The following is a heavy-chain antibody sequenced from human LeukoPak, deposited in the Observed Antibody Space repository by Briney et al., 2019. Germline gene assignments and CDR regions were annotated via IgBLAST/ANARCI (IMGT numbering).Heavy chain of an antibody. CDR3: AKSMILGSTVTKTLDH. Sequence: GGSLRLSCAASGFSFTSYAMHWVRQAPGKGLEWVAVISFDGNHKYYADSVKGQFTISRDNSKKTLYLQMNSLRAEDTAVYYCAKSMILGSTVTKTLDHWGQGTLVTVSS. V-gene: IGHV3-30*18. CDR2: ISFDGNHK. CDR1: GFSFTSYA. J-gene: IGHJ4*02. D-gene: IGHD4-17*01.